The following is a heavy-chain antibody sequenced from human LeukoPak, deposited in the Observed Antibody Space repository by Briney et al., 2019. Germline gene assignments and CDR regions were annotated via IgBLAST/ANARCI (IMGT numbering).Heavy chain of an antibody. V-gene: IGHV3-9*01. CDR3: AKGGGWFYYFDF. CDR1: GFTFDDYA. J-gene: IGHJ4*02. D-gene: IGHD6-19*01. CDR2: IGWDSGGI. Sequence: GGSLRLSCAASGFTFDDYAMHWVRQAPGKGLEWVSGIGWDSGGIGYADSVKGRFTISRDNAKKSLFLQMNRLRAEDTAFYYCAKGGGWFYYFDFWGQGSLVTVSS.